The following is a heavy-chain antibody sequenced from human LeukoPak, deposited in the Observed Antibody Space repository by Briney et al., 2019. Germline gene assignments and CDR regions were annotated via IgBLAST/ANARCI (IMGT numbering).Heavy chain of an antibody. CDR1: GGSFSGYY. D-gene: IGHD3-22*01. Sequence: PSETLSLTCAVYGGSFSGYYWSWIRQPPGKGLEWIGEINHSGSTNYNPSLKSRFPMSVDTSKNQFSLKLSSVTAADTAVDYCARNYYDISGYYVGGFDPWGQGTLVTVSS. J-gene: IGHJ5*02. CDR3: ARNYYDISGYYVGGFDP. CDR2: INHSGST. V-gene: IGHV4-34*01.